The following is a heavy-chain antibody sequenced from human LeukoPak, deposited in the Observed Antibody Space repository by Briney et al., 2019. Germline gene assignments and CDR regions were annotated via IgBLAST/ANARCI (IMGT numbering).Heavy chain of an antibody. D-gene: IGHD2-21*02. Sequence: ASVKVSFKASGYTFTNYDINWVRQAPGQGREWMGRMNPNSGNTGYAQKFQGRVTMTRNTSISTAYMELSSLRSEDTAVYYCARGLISKIVFGFYCGGDCSIQTGWGQGTLVTVSS. CDR2: MNPNSGNT. CDR3: ARGLISKIVFGFYCGGDCSIQTG. J-gene: IGHJ4*02. CDR1: GYTFTNYD. V-gene: IGHV1-8*01.